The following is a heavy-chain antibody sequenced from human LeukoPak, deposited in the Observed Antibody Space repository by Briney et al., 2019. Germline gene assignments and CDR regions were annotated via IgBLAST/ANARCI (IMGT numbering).Heavy chain of an antibody. J-gene: IGHJ2*01. Sequence: PSETLSLTCTVSGGSISSSSYYWGWIRQPPGKGLEWIGSIYYSGSTYYNPSLKSRVTISVDTSKNQFSLKLNSVTAADTAVYYCATLSPSSYAESNWYFDLRGRGTLVTVSS. D-gene: IGHD4-17*01. CDR3: ATLSPSSYAESNWYFDL. CDR1: GGSISSSSYY. CDR2: IYYSGST. V-gene: IGHV4-39*01.